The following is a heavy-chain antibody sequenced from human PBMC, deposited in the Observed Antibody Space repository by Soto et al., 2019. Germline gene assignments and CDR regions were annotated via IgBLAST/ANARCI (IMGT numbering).Heavy chain of an antibody. Sequence: GASVKVSCKASGYTFTSYARHWVRQAPGQRLEWMGWINAGNGNTKYSQKFQGRVTISVDTSKNHVSLELTSVTAADTAVYYCARHKYSTSGFDSWGQGALVTVS. CDR1: GYTFTSYA. CDR2: INAGNGNT. J-gene: IGHJ4*02. V-gene: IGHV1-3*01. CDR3: ARHKYSTSGFDS. D-gene: IGHD5-18*01.